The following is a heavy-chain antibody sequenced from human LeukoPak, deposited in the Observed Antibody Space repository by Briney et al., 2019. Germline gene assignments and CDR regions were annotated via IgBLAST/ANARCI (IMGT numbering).Heavy chain of an antibody. J-gene: IGHJ3*02. D-gene: IGHD7-27*01. V-gene: IGHV4-4*07. CDR2: IYTSGST. Sequence: SETLSLTCTVSGGSISSYYWSWIRQPAGKGLEWIGRIYTSGSTNYNPSLKSRVTISLDTSKSQFSLKLTSVTAADTAVYFCARTKWGYAFDIWGQGTMVTVSS. CDR3: ARTKWGYAFDI. CDR1: GGSISSYY.